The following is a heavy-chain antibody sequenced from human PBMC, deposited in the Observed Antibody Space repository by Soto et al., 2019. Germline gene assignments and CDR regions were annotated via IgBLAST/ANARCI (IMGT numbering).Heavy chain of an antibody. CDR1: GSTLTELS. CDR2: FDPEDGST. CDR3: AEVRGLLEYLSI. D-gene: IGHD3-3*01. V-gene: IGHV1-24*01. J-gene: IGHJ4*02. Sequence: ASVKVSCKVSGSTLTELSFHWVRQAPGKGLEWMGGFDPEDGSTISAQRFQGRLTMTEDTSTDTAYMDLSSLRSEDTAVYYCAEVRGLLEYLSIWGQGPLVTVYS.